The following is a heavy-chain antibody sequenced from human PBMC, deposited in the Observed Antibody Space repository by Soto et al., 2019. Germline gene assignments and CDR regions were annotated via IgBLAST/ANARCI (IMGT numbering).Heavy chain of an antibody. V-gene: IGHV1-46*01. CDR1: GYTFTSYY. CDR3: ARGVTTFYFDF. CDR2: INPSGGST. D-gene: IGHD4-17*01. J-gene: IGHJ4*02. Sequence: ASVKVSCKASGYTFTSYYMHWVRQAPGQGLEWMGIINPSGGSTSYAQKFQGRVTMTRNTSTSTAYMELSSLRSEDTAVYYCARGVTTFYFDFWGQGTLVTVSS.